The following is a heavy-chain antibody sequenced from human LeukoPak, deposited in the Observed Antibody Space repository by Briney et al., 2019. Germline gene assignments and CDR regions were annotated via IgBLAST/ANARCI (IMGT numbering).Heavy chain of an antibody. J-gene: IGHJ6*03. D-gene: IGHD1-26*01. CDR1: GFTFNNYN. Sequence: GGSLRLSCATSGFTFNNYNMNWVRQAPGRALEWVSSITSSGTYIFYADSVKGRFTISRDNARNSLYLQMNSLRGEDTAVYYCARDPYSGTYGDTYYYYMDVWGKGTTVTISS. CDR3: ARDPYSGTYGDTYYYYMDV. CDR2: ITSSGTYI. V-gene: IGHV3-21*01.